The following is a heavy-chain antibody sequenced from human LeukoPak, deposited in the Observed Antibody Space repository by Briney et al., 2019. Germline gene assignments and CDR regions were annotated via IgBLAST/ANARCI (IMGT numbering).Heavy chain of an antibody. V-gene: IGHV3-9*03. CDR3: AKGLVGSSIADFFDY. D-gene: IGHD6-6*01. CDR2: ISWNSGSI. Sequence: GGSLRLSCAASGFTFDDYAMHWVRQAPGKGLEWVSGISWNSGSIGYADSVKGRFTISRDNAKNSLYLQMNSLRGEDMALYYCAKGLVGSSIADFFDYWGQGILVTVSS. J-gene: IGHJ4*02. CDR1: GFTFDDYA.